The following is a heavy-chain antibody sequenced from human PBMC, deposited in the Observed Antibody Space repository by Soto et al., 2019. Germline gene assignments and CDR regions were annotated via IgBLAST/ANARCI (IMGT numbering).Heavy chain of an antibody. D-gene: IGHD1-26*01. Sequence: SETLSLTCAVYGGSFSGYYWSWIRQPPGKGLEWIGEINHSGSTNYNPSLKSRVTISVDTSKNQFSLELSSVTAADTAVYYCERGSFGSPSEWKPSFRTTARNFDYWGQGTLVTVSS. CDR2: INHSGST. J-gene: IGHJ4*02. V-gene: IGHV4-34*01. CDR3: ERGSFGSPSEWKPSFRTTARNFDY. CDR1: GGSFSGYY.